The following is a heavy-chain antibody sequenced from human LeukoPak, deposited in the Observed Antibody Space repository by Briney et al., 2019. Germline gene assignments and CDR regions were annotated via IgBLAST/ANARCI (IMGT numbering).Heavy chain of an antibody. CDR2: ISSSSSYI. J-gene: IGHJ4*02. CDR1: GFTFSSYS. V-gene: IGHV3-21*01. Sequence: PGRSLRLSCAASGFTFSSYSMNWVRQAPGKGLEWVSSISSSSSYIYYADSVKGRFTISRDNAKNSLYLQMNSLRAEDTAVYYCARDDDGFSGSSPHDYWGQGTLVTVSS. D-gene: IGHD1-26*01. CDR3: ARDDDGFSGSSPHDY.